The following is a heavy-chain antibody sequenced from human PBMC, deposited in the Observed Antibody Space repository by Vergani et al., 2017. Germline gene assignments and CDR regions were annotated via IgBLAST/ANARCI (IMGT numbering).Heavy chain of an antibody. V-gene: IGHV3-21*06. J-gene: IGHJ6*02. Sequence: VQLVESGGGLVKPGGSLILSCAASGFTFSDFSMSWVRQAPGKGLEWVAFIGSSGPYINYADSVKGRFIISRDNTNNSLFLQLRSLRAEDAAVYYCARDCTSGGCPDNYGMDVWGQGATVTVSS. CDR3: ARDCTSGGCPDNYGMDV. CDR2: IGSSGPYI. CDR1: GFTFSDFS. D-gene: IGHD2-8*01.